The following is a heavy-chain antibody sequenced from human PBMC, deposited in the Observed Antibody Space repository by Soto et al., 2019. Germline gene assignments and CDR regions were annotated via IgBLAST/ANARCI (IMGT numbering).Heavy chain of an antibody. CDR2: IIPIFGTA. V-gene: IGHV1-69*06. CDR1: GGTFSSYA. D-gene: IGHD4-17*01. CDR3: ARGRFDYGGNPEWYFDL. J-gene: IGHJ2*01. Sequence: QVQLVQSGAEVKKPGSSVKVSCKASGGTFSSYAISWVRQAPGQGLEWMGGIIPIFGTANYAQKFQGRVTITADKSTSTAYMELSSLRSEDTAVYYCARGRFDYGGNPEWYFDLWGRGTLVTVSS.